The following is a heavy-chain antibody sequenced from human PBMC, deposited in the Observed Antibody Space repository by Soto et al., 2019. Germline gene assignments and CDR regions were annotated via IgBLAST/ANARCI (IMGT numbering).Heavy chain of an antibody. Sequence: PGGSLRLSCAASGFTFSSYAMSWVRQAPGKGLEWVSAISGSGGSTYYADSVKGRFTISRDNSKNTLYLQMNSLRAEDTAVYYCAKDRFISLWWLVPFDYWGQGTLVTVSS. V-gene: IGHV3-23*01. CDR2: ISGSGGST. CDR1: GFTFSSYA. J-gene: IGHJ4*02. D-gene: IGHD6-19*01. CDR3: AKDRFISLWWLVPFDY.